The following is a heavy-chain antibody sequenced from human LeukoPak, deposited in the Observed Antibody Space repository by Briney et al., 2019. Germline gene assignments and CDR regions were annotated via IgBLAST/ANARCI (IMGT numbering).Heavy chain of an antibody. V-gene: IGHV1-18*01. CDR2: ISAYNGNT. Sequence: ASVKVSCKASGYTFTSYAISWVRQAPGQGLEWMGWISAYNGNTNYAQKLQDRVTMTTDTSTSTAYMELRSLRSDDTAVYYCASALSGSYFDYFDYWGQGTLAHVSS. J-gene: IGHJ4*02. D-gene: IGHD1-26*01. CDR1: GYTFTSYA. CDR3: ASALSGSYFDYFDY.